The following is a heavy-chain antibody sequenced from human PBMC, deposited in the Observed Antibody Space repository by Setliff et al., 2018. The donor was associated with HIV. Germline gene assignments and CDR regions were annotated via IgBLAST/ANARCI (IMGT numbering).Heavy chain of an antibody. J-gene: IGHJ6*02. CDR1: GFTFSNYA. V-gene: IGHV3-30*04. CDR3: AKGREYGSGTWRAMDV. D-gene: IGHD3-10*01. Sequence: GGSLRLSCVASGFTFSNYAMHWVRQAPGKGLEWVAVISYDGSNNYYAASVKGRFTISRDNSKNTLYLQVNSLRAEETAVYYRAKGREYGSGTWRAMDVWGQGTPVTVSS. CDR2: ISYDGSNN.